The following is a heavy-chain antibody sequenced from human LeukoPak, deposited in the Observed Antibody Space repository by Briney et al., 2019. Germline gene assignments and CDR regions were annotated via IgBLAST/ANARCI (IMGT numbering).Heavy chain of an antibody. CDR2: ISDDGSET. CDR1: GFTFSDYW. D-gene: IGHD6-13*01. CDR3: TRGGSWGSAYYFDN. J-gene: IGHJ4*02. Sequence: GGSLRLSCAAPGFTFSDYWMHWIREAPGKGLVWVARISDDGSETDYGDSVKGRSTFSRDNAKNTLYLQMNSLRAEDTAVYYCTRGGSWGSAYYFDNWGQEILVTVSS. V-gene: IGHV3-74*01.